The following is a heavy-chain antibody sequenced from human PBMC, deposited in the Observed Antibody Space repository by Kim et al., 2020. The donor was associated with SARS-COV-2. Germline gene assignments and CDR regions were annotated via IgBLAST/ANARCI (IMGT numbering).Heavy chain of an antibody. Sequence: GGSLRLSCAASGFTFSSYSMNWVRQAPGKGLEWVSSISSSSSYIYYPDSVKGRFTISRDNAKNSLYLQMNSLRAEETAVYYCAREEGDDVDTVWGDYWGQGTLVTVSS. CDR1: GFTFSSYS. D-gene: IGHD5-18*01. J-gene: IGHJ4*02. CDR3: AREEGDDVDTVWGDY. CDR2: ISSSSSYI. V-gene: IGHV3-21*01.